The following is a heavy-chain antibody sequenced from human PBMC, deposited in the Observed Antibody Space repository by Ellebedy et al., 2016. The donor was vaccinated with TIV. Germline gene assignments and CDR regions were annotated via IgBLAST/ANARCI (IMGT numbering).Heavy chain of an antibody. CDR1: GYTFTGRY. J-gene: IGHJ4*02. CDR2: INPGTGDT. Sequence: AASVKVSCKASGYTFTGRYMHWLRQAPGQGPEWMGWINPGTGDTDYAQKFRDRVTFTRNTSISTASMEMNRLTSDDTAVYYCARDLLGGVQPAGRIHDWGQGTLVTVS. CDR3: ARDLLGGVQPAGRIHD. D-gene: IGHD3-16*01. V-gene: IGHV1-2*02.